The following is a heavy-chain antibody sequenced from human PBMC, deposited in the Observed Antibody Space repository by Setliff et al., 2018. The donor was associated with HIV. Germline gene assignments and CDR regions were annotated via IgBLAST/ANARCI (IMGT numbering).Heavy chain of an antibody. CDR2: ISGSGGST. CDR3: ARDPAFGAFDI. D-gene: IGHD3-10*01. V-gene: IGHV3-23*01. J-gene: IGHJ3*02. Sequence: GGSLRLSCAASGFTFSSYAMSWVRQAPGKGLEWVSAISGSGGSTYYADSVKGRFTISRDNSKNTLYLQMSSLRTEDTAVYFCARDPAFGAFDIWGQGTMVTVSS. CDR1: GFTFSSYA.